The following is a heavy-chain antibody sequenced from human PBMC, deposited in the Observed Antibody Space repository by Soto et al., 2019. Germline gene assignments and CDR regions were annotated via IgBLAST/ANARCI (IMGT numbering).Heavy chain of an antibody. Sequence: PGGSLRLSCAASGFTFSSYSMNWVRQAPGKGLVWVSYISSSSSTIYYADSVKGRFTISRDNAKNSLYLQMNSLRDEDTAVYYCARDLGDCTNGVCKKYYYCMDVWGQGTTVTVSS. V-gene: IGHV3-48*02. D-gene: IGHD2-8*01. CDR2: ISSSSSTI. CDR3: ARDLGDCTNGVCKKYYYCMDV. J-gene: IGHJ6*02. CDR1: GFTFSSYS.